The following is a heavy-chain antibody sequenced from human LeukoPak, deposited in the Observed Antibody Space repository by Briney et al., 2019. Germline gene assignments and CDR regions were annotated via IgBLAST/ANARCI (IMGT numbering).Heavy chain of an antibody. J-gene: IGHJ3*02. D-gene: IGHD3-10*01. CDR1: GGSISSGSYY. CDR2: IYTSGST. CDR3: AREDGNGSGDTNAFDI. V-gene: IGHV4-61*02. Sequence: SQTLSLTCTVSGGSISSGSYYWSWIRQPAGKGLEWIGRIYTSGSTNYNPSLKSRVTISVDTSKNQFSLKLSSVTAADTAVYYCAREDGNGSGDTNAFDIWGQGTMVTVSS.